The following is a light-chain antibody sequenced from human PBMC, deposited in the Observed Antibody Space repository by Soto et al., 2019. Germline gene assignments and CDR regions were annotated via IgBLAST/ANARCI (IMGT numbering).Light chain of an antibody. CDR3: SSYTTSNTRQIV. CDR1: SSDVGGYNY. Sequence: QSVLTQPASVSGSPGQSITISCTGTSSDVGGYNYVSWYQHHPGKAKKLIIYDVSNRPSGVSIRFSGSKSDKTASLTISRLQPEDEADYHCSSYTTSNTRQIVFGTGTKVTVL. J-gene: IGLJ1*01. CDR2: DVS. V-gene: IGLV2-14*03.